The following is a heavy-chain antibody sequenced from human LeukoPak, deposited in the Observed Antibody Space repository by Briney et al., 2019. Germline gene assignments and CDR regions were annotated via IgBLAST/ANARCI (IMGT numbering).Heavy chain of an antibody. CDR2: MNPNSGNT. CDR3: ARVSDASGYGGADY. D-gene: IGHD5-12*01. V-gene: IGHV1-8*03. Sequence: GASVKVSCKASGYTFTSYDINWVRQATGQGLEWMGWMNPNSGNTGYAQKFQGRVTITRNTSISTAYMELSGLRSEDTAVYYCARVSDASGYGGADYWGQGTLVTVSS. CDR1: GYTFTSYD. J-gene: IGHJ4*02.